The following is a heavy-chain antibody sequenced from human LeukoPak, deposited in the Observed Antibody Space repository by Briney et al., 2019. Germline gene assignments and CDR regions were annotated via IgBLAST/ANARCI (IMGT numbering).Heavy chain of an antibody. Sequence: GGSLRLSCAASGFTFSSYAMHWVRQAPGKGLEWVAVISYDGSNKYYADSVKGRFTISRDNSKNTLYLQMNSLRAEDTAVYYCARDNAYYGSGRGYFDYWGQGTLVTVSS. J-gene: IGHJ4*02. V-gene: IGHV3-30*01. CDR1: GFTFSSYA. CDR2: ISYDGSNK. CDR3: ARDNAYYGSGRGYFDY. D-gene: IGHD3-10*01.